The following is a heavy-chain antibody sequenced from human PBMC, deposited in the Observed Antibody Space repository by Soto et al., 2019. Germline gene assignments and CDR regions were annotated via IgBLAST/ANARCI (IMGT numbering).Heavy chain of an antibody. D-gene: IGHD3-16*01. V-gene: IGHV3-53*01. J-gene: IGHJ1*01. Sequence: EVQLVESGGGLIQPGGSLRLSCAASEFTVNNDYLTWVRQAPGKGLEWVSIIYGGGSTFYTDSVKGRFTISRDNSRNTLCLQMNSLRAEDTAVYYCGRGRGGAEQQWGQGTLVTVSS. CDR1: EFTVNNDY. CDR3: GRGRGGAEQQ. CDR2: IYGGGST.